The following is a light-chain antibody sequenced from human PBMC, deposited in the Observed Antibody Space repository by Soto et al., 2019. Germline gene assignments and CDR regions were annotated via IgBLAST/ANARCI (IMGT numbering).Light chain of an antibody. V-gene: IGLV1-44*01. CDR3: AAWDDSLNGSYV. CDR2: SNN. CDR1: SSNIGSNT. J-gene: IGLJ1*01. Sequence: QSALAQPPSASGTPGQRVTISCSGSSSNIGSNTVNWYQQLPGTAPKLLIYSNNQRPSGVPDRFSGSKSGTSASLAISGLQSEDEADYYCAAWDDSLNGSYVFGTGINVTVL.